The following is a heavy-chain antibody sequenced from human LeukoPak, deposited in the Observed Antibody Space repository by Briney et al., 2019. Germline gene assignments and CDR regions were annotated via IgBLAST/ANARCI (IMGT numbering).Heavy chain of an antibody. CDR2: ISSSGSPL. CDR1: GFTFSSYN. V-gene: IGHV3-48*04. J-gene: IGHJ4*02. CDR3: ATDFNWFGDLGGNC. D-gene: IGHD3-10*01. Sequence: GGSLRLSCAASGFTFSSYNMSWVRQAPGKGLEFVSYISSSGSPLYYADSVKGRFTISRDNAKNSLYLQMSSLRAEDTAVYYCATDFNWFGDLGGNCWGKVILVSV.